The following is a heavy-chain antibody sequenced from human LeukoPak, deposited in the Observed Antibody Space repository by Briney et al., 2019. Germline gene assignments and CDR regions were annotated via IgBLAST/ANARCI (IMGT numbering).Heavy chain of an antibody. D-gene: IGHD6-19*01. J-gene: IGHJ4*02. Sequence: KPSETLSLTCTVSGGSISSYYWSWIRQPPGKGLEWIGYIYYSGSTNYSPSLKSRVTISVDTSKNQFSLKLSSVTAADTAVYYCARHAGIAVAGWDFDYWGQGTLVTVSS. V-gene: IGHV4-59*08. CDR1: GGSISSYY. CDR3: ARHAGIAVAGWDFDY. CDR2: IYYSGST.